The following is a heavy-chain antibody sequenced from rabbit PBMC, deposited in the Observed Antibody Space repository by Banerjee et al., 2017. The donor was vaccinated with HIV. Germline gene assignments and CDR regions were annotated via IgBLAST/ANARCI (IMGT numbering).Heavy chain of an antibody. J-gene: IGHJ4*01. CDR3: ARDLAGVIGWNFNL. CDR1: GFSFSSRHF. CDR2: IYTGSSGST. Sequence: LEESGGDLVKPGASLTLTCTASGFSFSSRHFMCWVRQAPGKGLEWIACIYTGSSGSTYHANWAKGRFTISKTSSTTVTLQMTSLTAADTATYFCARDLAGVIGWNFNLWGQGTLVTVS. D-gene: IGHD4-1*01. V-gene: IGHV1S40*01.